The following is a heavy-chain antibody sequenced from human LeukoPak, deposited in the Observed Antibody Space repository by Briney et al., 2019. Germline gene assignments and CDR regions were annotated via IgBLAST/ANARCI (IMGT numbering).Heavy chain of an antibody. CDR2: ISAYNGNT. J-gene: IGHJ6*02. D-gene: IGHD6-6*01. Sequence: ASVKVSCKASGYTFTSYGISWVRQAPGQGLEWMGWISAYNGNTNYAQKLQGRVTMTTDTSTSTAYMELRSLRSDDTAVYYCASYSSSGFCYGMDVWGQGTTVTVSS. CDR1: GYTFTSYG. V-gene: IGHV1-18*01. CDR3: ASYSSSGFCYGMDV.